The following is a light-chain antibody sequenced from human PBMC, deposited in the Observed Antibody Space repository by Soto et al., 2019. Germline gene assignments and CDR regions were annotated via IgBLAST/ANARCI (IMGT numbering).Light chain of an antibody. J-gene: IGKJ4*01. CDR2: DVS. Sequence: IVLTQSPATLSLSPGERATLSCRASQVINNFLAWYQQKPGQAPRLLIYDVSNRATGVPARFSASGPGTDFTRTLSSHEPEYFAVYYCQSRVTFGGGTKVEVK. CDR1: QVINNF. V-gene: IGKV3D-11*01. CDR3: QSRVT.